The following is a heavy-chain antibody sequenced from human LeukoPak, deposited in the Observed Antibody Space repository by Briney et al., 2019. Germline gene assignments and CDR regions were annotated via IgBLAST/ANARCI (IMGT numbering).Heavy chain of an antibody. Sequence: GRSLRLSCAASGFTFSSYAMHWVRQAPGKGLEWVAVISYDGSNKHYADSVKGRFTISRDNSKNTLYLQMNSLRAEDTAVYYCARDALSSSYAFDYWGQGTLVTVSS. V-gene: IGHV3-30-3*01. CDR2: ISYDGSNK. CDR3: ARDALSSSYAFDY. CDR1: GFTFSSYA. D-gene: IGHD6-6*01. J-gene: IGHJ4*02.